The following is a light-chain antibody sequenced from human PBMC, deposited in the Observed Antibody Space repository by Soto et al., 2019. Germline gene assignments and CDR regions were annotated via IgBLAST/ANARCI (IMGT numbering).Light chain of an antibody. CDR3: QQLNSYPIT. J-gene: IGKJ5*01. V-gene: IGKV1-5*01. CDR2: AAS. Sequence: DIQMTQSPSTLSGSVGDGVTITCRASQTISSWLAWYQQKPGKAPKLLIFAASSLQSGVPSRFSGSGSGTEFTLTISSLQPDDFATYYCQQLNSYPITFGQGTRLEIK. CDR1: QTISSW.